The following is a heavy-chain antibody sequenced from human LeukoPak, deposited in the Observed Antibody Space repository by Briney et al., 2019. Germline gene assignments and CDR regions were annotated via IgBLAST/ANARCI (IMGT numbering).Heavy chain of an antibody. V-gene: IGHV3-21*01. D-gene: IGHD3-16*01. CDR3: ARARLWGTFDI. Sequence: GGSLRLSCAASGFTFSSYSMNWVRQAPGKGLEWVSSISSSSSYINYADSVKGRFTISRDNAKNSLYLQMNSLRAEYTGVYYCARARLWGTFDIWGQGTMVTVSS. CDR2: ISSSSSYI. J-gene: IGHJ3*02. CDR1: GFTFSSYS.